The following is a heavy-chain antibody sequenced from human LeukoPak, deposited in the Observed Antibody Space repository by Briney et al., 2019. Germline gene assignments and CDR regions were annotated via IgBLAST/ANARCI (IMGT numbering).Heavy chain of an antibody. D-gene: IGHD3-10*01. CDR3: AKRLGSGSYYLDY. CDR1: GFTFTSYA. CDR2: ISGSGGST. V-gene: IGHV3-23*01. Sequence: QSGGSLRLSCAASGFTFTSYAMTWVRQAPGKGLEWVSAISGSGGSTYYADSVKGRFTISRDYSKNTLYLQMNSLRAEDTAVYYCAKRLGSGSYYLDYWGQGTLVTVSS. J-gene: IGHJ4*02.